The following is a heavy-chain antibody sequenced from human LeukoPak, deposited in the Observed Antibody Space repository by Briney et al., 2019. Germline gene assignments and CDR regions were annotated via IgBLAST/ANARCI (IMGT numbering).Heavy chain of an antibody. CDR2: ISSSGSTI. CDR1: GFTFSDYY. V-gene: IGHV3-11*04. J-gene: IGHJ5*02. Sequence: GGSLRLSCAASGFTFSDYYMSWIRQAPGKGLEWVSYISSSGSTIYYADSAKGRFTISRDNAKNSLYLQMNSLRAEDTAVYYCARSGYYYHNWFDPWGQGTLVTVSS. D-gene: IGHD3-22*01. CDR3: ARSGYYYHNWFDP.